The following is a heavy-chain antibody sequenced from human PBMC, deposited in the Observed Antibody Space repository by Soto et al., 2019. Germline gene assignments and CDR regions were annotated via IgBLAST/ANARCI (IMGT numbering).Heavy chain of an antibody. CDR1: GYTFTSYG. V-gene: IGHV1-3*01. Sequence: ASVKVSCKASGYTFTSYGMHWVRQAPGQRLEWMGWINAGNGNTKYSQKFQGRVTITRDTSASTAYTELSSLRPEETAVYYCVTDRYGSRSCFDYCGQRSLVPVSS. D-gene: IGHD3-10*01. CDR2: INAGNGNT. J-gene: IGHJ4*02. CDR3: VTDRYGSRSCFDY.